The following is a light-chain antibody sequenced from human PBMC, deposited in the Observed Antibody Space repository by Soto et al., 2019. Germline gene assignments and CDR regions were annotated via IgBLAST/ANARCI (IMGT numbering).Light chain of an antibody. J-gene: IGLJ1*01. Sequence: HSALKRPPSGSRAHWQRGPISYTGSSSNIGAGYDVHWYQQLPGTAPKLLIYGNSNRPSGVPDRFSGSKSGTSASLAITGLQAEDEADYYCQSYDSSLSGYVFGTGTKVNV. CDR2: GNS. V-gene: IGLV1-40*01. CDR1: SSNIGAGYD. CDR3: QSYDSSLSGYV.